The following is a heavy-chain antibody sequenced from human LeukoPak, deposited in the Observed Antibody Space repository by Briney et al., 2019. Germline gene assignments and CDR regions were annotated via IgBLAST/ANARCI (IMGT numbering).Heavy chain of an antibody. D-gene: IGHD2-8*01. CDR2: TRNKANSYTT. CDR3: VRRTYAAFDI. Sequence: WGSLRLSCAASGFTLSNQDLDWVRQAPGTGQDWVGRTRNKANSYTTEYAASVRGRFSISRDDSKNSLYLQMNSLKTEDTAVYYCVRRTYAAFDIWGQGTMVTVFS. J-gene: IGHJ3*02. CDR1: GFTLSNQD. V-gene: IGHV3-72*01.